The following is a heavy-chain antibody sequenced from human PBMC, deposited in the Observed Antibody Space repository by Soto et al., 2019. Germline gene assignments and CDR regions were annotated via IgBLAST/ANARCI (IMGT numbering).Heavy chain of an antibody. CDR3: ERDVDRNYYDSSGYSNAFDI. CDR2: IYYSGST. V-gene: IGHV4-31*03. CDR1: GGSTSSGGYY. D-gene: IGHD3-22*01. Sequence: TLSLTCTVSGGSTSSGGYYWSWIRQHPGKGLEWIGYIYYSGSTYYNPSLKRRVTISVDTSKNQFSLKLSSATAADTAVYYCERDVDRNYYDSSGYSNAFDIWGQGTMVTV. J-gene: IGHJ3*02.